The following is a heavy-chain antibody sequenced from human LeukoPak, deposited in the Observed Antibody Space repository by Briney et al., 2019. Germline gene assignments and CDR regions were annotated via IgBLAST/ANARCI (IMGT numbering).Heavy chain of an antibody. Sequence: SETLSLTCTVSGGSISSGSYYWSWIRQPAGKGLEWIGRIYTSGSTNYNPSLKSRVTISVDTSKNQFSLKLSSVTAADTAVYYYAREYDSSGYYGSFDYWGQGTLVTVSS. CDR3: AREYDSSGYYGSFDY. D-gene: IGHD3-22*01. V-gene: IGHV4-61*02. CDR1: GGSISSGSYY. J-gene: IGHJ4*02. CDR2: IYTSGST.